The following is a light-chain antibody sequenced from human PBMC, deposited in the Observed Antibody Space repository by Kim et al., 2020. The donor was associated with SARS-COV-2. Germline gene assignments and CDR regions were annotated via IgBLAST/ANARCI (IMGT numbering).Light chain of an antibody. Sequence: SVAVGGGCTITSQASQNLDSWLAWYQEKPGKAPNLLIYKESSLKSAVPSRFSGRRSETEFTHTSSSLQPYGFATYYRQQYRSDRSFGQGTKVDI. J-gene: IGKJ1*01. CDR3: QQYRSDRS. CDR1: QNLDSW. V-gene: IGKV1-5*03. CDR2: KES.